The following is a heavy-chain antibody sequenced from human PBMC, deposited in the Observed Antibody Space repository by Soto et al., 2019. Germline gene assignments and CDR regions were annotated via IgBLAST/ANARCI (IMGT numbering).Heavy chain of an antibody. V-gene: IGHV5-51*01. CDR3: ARQFRNVPLLAWFDP. Sequence: GESLKISCKGSGYSFTSYWIGWVRQMPGKGLEWMGIIYPGDSDTRYSPSFQGQVTISADKSISTAYLQWSSLKASDTAMYYCARQFRNVPLLAWFDPWGQGTLVTVSS. D-gene: IGHD3-10*01. CDR2: IYPGDSDT. J-gene: IGHJ5*02. CDR1: GYSFTSYW.